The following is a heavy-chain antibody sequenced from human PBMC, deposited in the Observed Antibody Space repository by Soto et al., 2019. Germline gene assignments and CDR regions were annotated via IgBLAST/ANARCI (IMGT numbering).Heavy chain of an antibody. V-gene: IGHV1-18*04. D-gene: IGHD2-2*01. J-gene: IGHJ5*02. CDR3: ARDCSSTSCYRSRFEP. CDR1: GYTFTSYY. Sequence: ASVKVSCKASGYTFTSYYMYWVRQAPGQGLEWMGRISAYNGNTNYAQKLQGRVTMTTDTSTSTAYMELRSLRSDDTAVYYCARDCSSTSCYRSRFEPWGQGTLVTVSS. CDR2: ISAYNGNT.